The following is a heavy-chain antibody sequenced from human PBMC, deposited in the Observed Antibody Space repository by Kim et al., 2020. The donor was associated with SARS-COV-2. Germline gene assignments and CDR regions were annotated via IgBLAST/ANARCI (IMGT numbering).Heavy chain of an antibody. D-gene: IGHD3-10*01. V-gene: IGHV3-30*18. J-gene: IGHJ6*02. CDR2: ISFDGSRD. CDR3: AQGARIRGGFLTSGDHSYGMDV. CDR1: GFTLSEYG. Sequence: GGSLRLSCVVSGFTLSEYGMHWVRQAPGKGPEWVAVISFDGSRDYYGDSVKGRFTISRDNSKNTLYLQMNSLRVEDTAVYYCAQGARIRGGFLTSGDHSYGMDVWGPGTPVSVSS.